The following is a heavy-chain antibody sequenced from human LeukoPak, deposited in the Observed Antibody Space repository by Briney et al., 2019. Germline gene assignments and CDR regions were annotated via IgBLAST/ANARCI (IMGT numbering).Heavy chain of an antibody. CDR3: AKGHVATGSLYYFDF. CDR1: GFTFVNYA. D-gene: IGHD2-15*01. J-gene: IGHJ4*02. CDR2: IINTGGDT. Sequence: GGSLRLSCAASGFTFVNYAMTWVRQAPGKGLQCVSTIINTGGDTYYADSVKGRFTISRDNSKNTLYLQMSSLRVEDTAIYYCAKGHVATGSLYYFDFRGQGTLVTVSS. V-gene: IGHV3-23*01.